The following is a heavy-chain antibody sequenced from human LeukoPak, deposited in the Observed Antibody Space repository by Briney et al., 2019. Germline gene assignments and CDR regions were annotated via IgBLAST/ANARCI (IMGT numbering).Heavy chain of an antibody. J-gene: IGHJ6*03. V-gene: IGHV3-21*01. CDR2: ISSSSSYI. CDR1: GFTFSSYS. CDR3: VRYYYDSSGGAYYYYYMDV. D-gene: IGHD3-22*01. Sequence: GGSLRLSCAASGFTFSSYSMNWVRQAPGKGLEWVSSISSSSSYIYYADSVKGRFTISRDNAKNSLYLQMNSLRAEDTVVYYCVRYYYDSSGGAYYYYYMDVWGKGTTVTVSS.